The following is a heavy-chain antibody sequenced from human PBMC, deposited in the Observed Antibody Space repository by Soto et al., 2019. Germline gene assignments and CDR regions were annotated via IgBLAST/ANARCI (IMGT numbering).Heavy chain of an antibody. Sequence: QVQLVESGGGVVQPGRSLRLSCAASGFTFSSYGMHWVRQAPGKGLEWVAVISYDGSNKYYADSMKGRFTISRDNSKNTLYLQMNSLRAEDTAVYYCAKSDLVLKGWGQGTLVTVSS. CDR2: ISYDGSNK. CDR1: GFTFSSYG. V-gene: IGHV3-30*18. D-gene: IGHD2-8*01. J-gene: IGHJ4*02. CDR3: AKSDLVLKG.